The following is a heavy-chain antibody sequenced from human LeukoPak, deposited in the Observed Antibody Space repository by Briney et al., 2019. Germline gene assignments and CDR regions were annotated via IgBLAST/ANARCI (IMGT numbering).Heavy chain of an antibody. CDR1: GGSISSGGYY. Sequence: SQTLSLTCTVSGGSISSGGYYWSWIRQHPGKGLEWTGYIYYSGSTYYNPSLKSRVTISVDTSKNQFSLKLSSVTAADTAVYYCARNSMWFGEVYFDYWGQGTLVTVSS. J-gene: IGHJ4*02. V-gene: IGHV4-31*03. CDR2: IYYSGST. CDR3: ARNSMWFGEVYFDY. D-gene: IGHD3-10*01.